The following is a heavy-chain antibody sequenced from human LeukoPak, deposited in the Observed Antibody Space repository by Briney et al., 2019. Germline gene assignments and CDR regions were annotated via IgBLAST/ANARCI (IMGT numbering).Heavy chain of an antibody. Sequence: SETLSLTCAFYGGSFSVYYWSWIRQPPAKGLECIGEINHNGSNNYNPSLKRRVTISEDTAKNQFSLEPRPVNAADPGGVFCGRVLYGDYDYWGQGTLVTVSS. J-gene: IGHJ4*02. CDR2: INHNGSN. CDR1: GGSFSVYY. D-gene: IGHD4-17*01. CDR3: GRVLYGDYDY. V-gene: IGHV4-34*01.